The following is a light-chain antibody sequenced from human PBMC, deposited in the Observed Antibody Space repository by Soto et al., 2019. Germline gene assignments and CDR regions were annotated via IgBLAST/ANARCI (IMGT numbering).Light chain of an antibody. Sequence: QSALTQPASVSGSPGQSITISCTGTSSDVGGYNYVSWYQQHPGKAPKLMIYEVNNRPSGVSHRFSGSNSGNTASLTISGLQAEDEADYYCSSYISSSTPFVFGTGTKLTGL. CDR3: SSYISSSTPFV. CDR1: SSDVGGYNY. CDR2: EVN. V-gene: IGLV2-14*01. J-gene: IGLJ1*01.